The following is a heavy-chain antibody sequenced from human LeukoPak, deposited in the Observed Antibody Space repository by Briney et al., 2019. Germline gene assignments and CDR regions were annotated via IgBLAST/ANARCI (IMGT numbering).Heavy chain of an antibody. CDR1: GGTFSTFA. J-gene: IGHJ4*02. CDR2: IIPILRTA. V-gene: IGHV1-69*01. CDR3: ATSPTGDSPGY. Sequence: SVKVSCKASGGTFSTFALSWVRQAPGRGLDWMGGIIPILRTANYAQKFQGRVTITADESMSTAYMELSSLRSEDTALYYCATSPTGDSPGYWGQGTLVTVSS. D-gene: IGHD2-21*02.